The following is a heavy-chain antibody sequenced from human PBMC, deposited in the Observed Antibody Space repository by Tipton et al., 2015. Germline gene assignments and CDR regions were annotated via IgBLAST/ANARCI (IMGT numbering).Heavy chain of an antibody. CDR3: ARKSFSLTAAGACEC. V-gene: IGHV1-18*01. J-gene: IGHJ4*02. CDR2: ISAYNGNT. CDR1: GYTFAHYG. D-gene: IGHD6-13*01. Sequence: QLVQSGAEVKKPGASVKVSCKASGYTFAHYGYSWVRQAPGQGLEWLGWISAYNGNTKYAQNLQGRVTVTTDTSTSTASMELRSLRSDDTAVDYCARKSFSLTAAGACECWGQGPLVAVSS.